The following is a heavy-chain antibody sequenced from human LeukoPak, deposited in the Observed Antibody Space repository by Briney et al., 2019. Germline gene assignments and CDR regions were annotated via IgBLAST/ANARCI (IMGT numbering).Heavy chain of an antibody. CDR2: IIPIFGTA. CDR1: GGTFSSYA. CDR3: ARDYSSGWGNWFDP. J-gene: IGHJ5*02. D-gene: IGHD6-19*01. Sequence: SVKVSCKASGGTFSSYAISWVRQAPGQGLEWMGGIIPIFGTANYAQKFQGRVTITADKSTSTAYMELSSPRSEDTAVYYCARDYSSGWGNWFDPWGQGTLVTVSS. V-gene: IGHV1-69*06.